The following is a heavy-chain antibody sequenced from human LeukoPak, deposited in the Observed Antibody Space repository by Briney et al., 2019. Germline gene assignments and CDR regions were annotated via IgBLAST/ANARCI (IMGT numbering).Heavy chain of an antibody. Sequence: PGGSLRLSCAASGFTFSSYWMNWVRQAPGKGLEWVSAITGVGGTTYYADSVKGRFTISRDNSKNTLYLQMNSLRAEDTAVYYCAKSSNFWSGYSDSWGQGTLVSVSS. V-gene: IGHV3-23*01. CDR3: AKSSNFWSGYSDS. CDR1: GFTFSSYW. J-gene: IGHJ4*02. D-gene: IGHD3-3*01. CDR2: ITGVGGTT.